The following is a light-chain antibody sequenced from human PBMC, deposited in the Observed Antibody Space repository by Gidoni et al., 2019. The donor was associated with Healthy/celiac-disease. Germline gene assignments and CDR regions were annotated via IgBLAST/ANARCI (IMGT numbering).Light chain of an antibody. Sequence: IQMTQSPSSLSASVGDRVTITCRASQSISSYLNWYQQKPGKAHKLLIYAASSLQSGVPSRFSGSGSEDFATYYCQQSYSTPRTFGQXTKVEIK. CDR2: AAS. CDR3: QQSYSTPRT. CDR1: QSISSY. V-gene: IGKV1-39*01. J-gene: IGKJ1*01.